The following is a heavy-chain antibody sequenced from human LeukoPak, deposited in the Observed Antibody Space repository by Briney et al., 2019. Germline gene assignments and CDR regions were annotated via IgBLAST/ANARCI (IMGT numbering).Heavy chain of an antibody. CDR1: GGTFSSYA. V-gene: IGHV1-69*13. CDR3: ARDQVVVAATYYGMDV. J-gene: IGHJ6*02. D-gene: IGHD2-15*01. Sequence: ASVKVSCKASGGTFSSYAISWVRQAPGQGLEWMGGIIPIFGTANYAQKFQGRVTTTADESTSTAYMELSSLRSEDTAVYYCARDQVVVAATYYGMDVWGQGTTVTVSS. CDR2: IIPIFGTA.